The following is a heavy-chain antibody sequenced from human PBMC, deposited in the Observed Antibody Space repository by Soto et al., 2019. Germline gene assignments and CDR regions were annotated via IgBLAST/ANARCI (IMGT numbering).Heavy chain of an antibody. CDR3: ARWSYLDY. D-gene: IGHD3-3*01. V-gene: IGHV3-23*01. Sequence: DVQLWESGGGLVQPGGSLRLSCAASGFSFGSYALSWAGKAPGKGLEWVSTISGSDGKTFYADSVKGRFSISRDTSQSTLYLQMNSLRADDTAMYYCARWSYLDYWGQGTRVTVSS. J-gene: IGHJ4*02. CDR2: ISGSDGKT. CDR1: GFSFGSYA.